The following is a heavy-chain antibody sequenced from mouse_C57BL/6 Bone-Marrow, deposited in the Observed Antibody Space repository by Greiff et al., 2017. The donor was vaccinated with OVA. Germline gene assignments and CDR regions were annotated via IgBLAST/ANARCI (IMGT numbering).Heavy chain of an antibody. CDR2: INPNNGGT. CDR1: GYTFTDYN. J-gene: IGHJ4*01. D-gene: IGHD2-4*01. CDR3: ARGVYDYDGDYYAMDY. V-gene: IGHV1-18*01. Sequence: VQLQQSGPELAKPGASVKIPCKASGYTFTDYNMDWVKQSPGKSLEWIGDINPNNGGTIYNQKFKGKATLTVDKYSSTAYMELRGLTSEDTAVYCCARGVYDYDGDYYAMDYWGQGTSVTVSS.